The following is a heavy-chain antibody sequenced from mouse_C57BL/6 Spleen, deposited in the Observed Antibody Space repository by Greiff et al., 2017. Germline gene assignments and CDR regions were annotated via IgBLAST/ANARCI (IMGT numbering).Heavy chain of an antibody. D-gene: IGHD1-1*01. V-gene: IGHV1-52*01. CDR1: GYTFTSYW. CDR3: ARSTTVVARENAMDY. Sequence: QVQLKQSGAELVRPGSSVKLSCKASGYTFTSYWMHWVKQRPIQGLEWIGNIDPSDSETHYNQKFKDKATLTVDKSSSTAYMQLSSLTSEDSAVYYCARSTTVVARENAMDYWGQGTSVTVSS. J-gene: IGHJ4*01. CDR2: IDPSDSET.